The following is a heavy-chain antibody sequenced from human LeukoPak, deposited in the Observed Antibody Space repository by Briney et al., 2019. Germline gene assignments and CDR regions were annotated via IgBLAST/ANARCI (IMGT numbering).Heavy chain of an antibody. D-gene: IGHD6-19*01. V-gene: IGHV3-21*01. CDR1: GFTFSSYS. J-gene: IGHJ6*03. CDR3: ARDPSSSGWTRYYYYYYMDV. Sequence: GGSLRLSCAASGFTFSSYSMNWVRQAPGKGLEWVSSISSSSSYIYYEDSVKGRFTISRDNAKNSLYLQMNSLRAEDTAVYYCARDPSSSGWTRYYYYYYMDVWGKGTTVTVSS. CDR2: ISSSSSYI.